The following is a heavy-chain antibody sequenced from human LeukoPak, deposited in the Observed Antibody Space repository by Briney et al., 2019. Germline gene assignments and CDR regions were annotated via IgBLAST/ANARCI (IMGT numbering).Heavy chain of an antibody. CDR1: GFSFRNYA. Sequence: GGSLGLSCVASGFSFRNYAIHWVRQAPGKGLEYVSVVNTDGRITYYADSVKGRFTISRDNSKNTVYLQMGSLRGEDMAVYYCTRDGGSFCDFDYWGQGALVTVSS. J-gene: IGHJ4*02. CDR2: VNTDGRIT. V-gene: IGHV3-64*02. CDR3: TRDGGSFCDFDY. D-gene: IGHD1-26*01.